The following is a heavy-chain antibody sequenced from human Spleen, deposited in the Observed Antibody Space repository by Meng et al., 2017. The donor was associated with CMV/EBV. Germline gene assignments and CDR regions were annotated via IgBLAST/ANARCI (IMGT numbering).Heavy chain of an antibody. Sequence: GGFLRLSCAASGFTFSSYSMNWVRQAPGKGLEWVSSISSSSSYIYYADSVKGRFTISRDNSKNTLYLQMNSLRAEDTAVYYCARDRSRARFLERLSQYYYGMDVWGQGTTVTVSS. J-gene: IGHJ6*02. D-gene: IGHD3-3*01. V-gene: IGHV3-21*01. CDR2: ISSSSSYI. CDR1: GFTFSSYS. CDR3: ARDRSRARFLERLSQYYYGMDV.